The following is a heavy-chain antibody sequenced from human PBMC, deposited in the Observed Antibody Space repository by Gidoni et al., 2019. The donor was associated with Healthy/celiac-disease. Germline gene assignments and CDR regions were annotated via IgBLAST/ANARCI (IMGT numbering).Heavy chain of an antibody. CDR2: IWYDGSNK. CDR1: GFTFSSYG. V-gene: IGHV3-33*01. Sequence: QVQLVESGGGVVQPGRSLRLSCAASGFTFSSYGMHWVRQAPGKGLEGVAVIWYDGSNKYYADSVKGRFTISRDNSKNTLYLQMNSLRAEDTAVYYCARDRGYYYYYGMDVWGQGTTVTVSS. J-gene: IGHJ6*02. D-gene: IGHD3-10*01. CDR3: ARDRGYYYYYGMDV.